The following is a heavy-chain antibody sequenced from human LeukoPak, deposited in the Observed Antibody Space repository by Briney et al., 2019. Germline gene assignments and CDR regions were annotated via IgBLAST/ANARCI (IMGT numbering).Heavy chain of an antibody. V-gene: IGHV3-30*03. CDR2: VSSDESIK. D-gene: IGHD1-26*01. Sequence: GGSLRLSCAASGFTFSSSGMHWVRQAPGKGLEWVAVVSSDESIKFYGDSVKGRFTISRDNSKNTLYLQMNSLRADDTALYYCARDVGTRSNIKNWFDPWGQGTLVTVSS. CDR1: GFTFSSSG. J-gene: IGHJ5*02. CDR3: ARDVGTRSNIKNWFDP.